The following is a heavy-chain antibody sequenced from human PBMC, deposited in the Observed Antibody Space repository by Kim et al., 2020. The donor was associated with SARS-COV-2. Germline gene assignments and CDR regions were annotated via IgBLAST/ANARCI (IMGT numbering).Heavy chain of an antibody. V-gene: IGHV3-7*03. D-gene: IGHD2-8*01. J-gene: IGHJ4*02. Sequence: VGSVKDRFTISRDNAKNLLYRQMNTLRAEDTAVYYCAEDNGFGSYWGQGALVTVSS. CDR3: AEDNGFGSY.